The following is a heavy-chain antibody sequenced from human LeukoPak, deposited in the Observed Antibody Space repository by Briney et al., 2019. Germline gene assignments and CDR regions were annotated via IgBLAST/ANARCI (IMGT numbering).Heavy chain of an antibody. J-gene: IGHJ4*02. Sequence: GGSLRLSCAASGFTFSSYAMHWVRQAPGKGLEYVSAISSNGGSTYYANSVKGRFIISRDNSKNTLYLQMGSLRAEDMAVYYCARDFRQQLFDSLGYWGQGTLVTVSS. CDR2: ISSNGGST. V-gene: IGHV3-64*01. CDR3: ARDFRQQLFDSLGY. CDR1: GFTFSSYA. D-gene: IGHD6-13*01.